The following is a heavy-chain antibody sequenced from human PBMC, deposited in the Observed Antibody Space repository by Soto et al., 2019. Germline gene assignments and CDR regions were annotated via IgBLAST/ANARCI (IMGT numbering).Heavy chain of an antibody. CDR3: ARGPETYYMDV. Sequence: QVQLQESGPGLVKSSETLSLTCRVSGGSISNYFWSWIRQPPGKGLEWIGYICNSGSTIYSPSLTTPVTLTLDTSTNQFSLRLGSVTVADTAIYYCARGPETYYMDVWGKGTTVTVSS. J-gene: IGHJ6*03. CDR1: GGSISNYF. CDR2: ICNSGST. V-gene: IGHV4-59*01.